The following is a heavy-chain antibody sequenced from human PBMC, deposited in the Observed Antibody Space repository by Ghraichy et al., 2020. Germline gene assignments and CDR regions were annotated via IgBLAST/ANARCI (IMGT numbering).Heavy chain of an antibody. V-gene: IGHV3-7*03. CDR2: MNQSGSEK. D-gene: IGHD4-23*01. J-gene: IGHJ4*02. Sequence: GGSLRLSCAASGFTFSSYWMNWVRQAPGKGLEWVSTMNQSGSEKQYVDSVKGRFTISRDDAKNSLFLQMNSLRVEDTAVYYCMRGLGGGGNSHGDYWGPGALVTVPS. CDR3: MRGLGGGGNSHGDY. CDR1: GFTFSSYW.